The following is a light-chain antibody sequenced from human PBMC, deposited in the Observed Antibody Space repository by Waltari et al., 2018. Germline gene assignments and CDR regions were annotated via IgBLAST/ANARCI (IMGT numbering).Light chain of an antibody. J-gene: IGKJ4*01. CDR1: QSVKNN. Sequence: DIQMTQSPSSLSASVGDRVTITCRASQSVKNNLAWYHQAPGTAPKVLSHKTSRLESGAPSRVSGSGYGTEFTLTIISLQPDDFATYYCQEYDSLPVTFGGGTKVEI. CDR3: QEYDSLPVT. V-gene: IGKV1-5*03. CDR2: KTS.